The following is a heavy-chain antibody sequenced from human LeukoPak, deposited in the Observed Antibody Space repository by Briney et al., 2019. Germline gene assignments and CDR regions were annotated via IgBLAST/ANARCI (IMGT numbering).Heavy chain of an antibody. Sequence: SQTLSLTCAISGDSVSSNSVTWNWIRQSPSRGLEWLGRTYYRSTWYNDYAVSVKSRITINPDTSKNQFSLQLNSVTPEDTAVYYCARGSSRIYYYDSSGYSHAFDYWGQGTLVTVSS. D-gene: IGHD3-22*01. V-gene: IGHV6-1*01. J-gene: IGHJ4*02. CDR1: GDSVSSNSVT. CDR3: ARGSSRIYYYDSSGYSHAFDY. CDR2: TYYRSTWYN.